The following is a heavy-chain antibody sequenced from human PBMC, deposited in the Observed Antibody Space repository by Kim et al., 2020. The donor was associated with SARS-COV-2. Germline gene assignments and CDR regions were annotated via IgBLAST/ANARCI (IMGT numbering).Heavy chain of an antibody. CDR3: AKGSYASGTGCFDD. Sequence: GGSLRLSCAASGFTFSSYVMYWVRQAPGKGLEWVSIIYCTGCNRYYADSVKGRFTISRDDSKSTMYLQMNSLRDEDTAIYYCAKGSYASGTGCFDDWGEG. CDR1: GFTFSSYV. CDR2: IYCTGCNR. D-gene: IGHD3-10*01. J-gene: IGHJ5*02. V-gene: IGHV3-23*01.